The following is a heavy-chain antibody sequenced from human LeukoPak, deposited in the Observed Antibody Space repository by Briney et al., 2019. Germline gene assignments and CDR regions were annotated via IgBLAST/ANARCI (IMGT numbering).Heavy chain of an antibody. CDR3: ARNQRAYYDILTGYYKALIDAFDI. CDR2: ISGSGGST. V-gene: IGHV3-23*01. CDR1: GFTFSSYA. Sequence: QAGGSLRLSCAASGFTFSSYAMSWVRQAPGKGLEWVSAISGSGGSTYYADSVKGRFTISRDNSKNTLYLQMNSLRAEDTAVYYCARNQRAYYDILTGYYKALIDAFDIWGQGTMVTVSS. D-gene: IGHD3-9*01. J-gene: IGHJ3*02.